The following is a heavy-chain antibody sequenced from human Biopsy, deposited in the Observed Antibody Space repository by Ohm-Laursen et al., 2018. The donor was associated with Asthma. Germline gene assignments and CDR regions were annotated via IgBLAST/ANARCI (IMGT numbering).Heavy chain of an antibody. CDR1: GFTFSSYA. V-gene: IGHV3-23*01. CDR2: ISGSGGST. CDR3: AKDRDYDILTGPPGFDY. J-gene: IGHJ4*02. Sequence: SLRLSCAASGFTFSSYAMSWVRQAPGKGLEWVSAISGSGGSTYYAASVKGRFTISRDNSKNTLYLQMNSLRAEDTAVYCCAKDRDYDILTGPPGFDYWGQGTLVTVSS. D-gene: IGHD3-9*01.